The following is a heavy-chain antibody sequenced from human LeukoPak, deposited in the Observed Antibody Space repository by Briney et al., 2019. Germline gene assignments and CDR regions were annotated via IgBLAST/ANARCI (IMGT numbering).Heavy chain of an antibody. Sequence: SQTLSLTRTVSGGSISSGSYYWSRIRQPAGKGLEWIGRIYTSGSTNYNPSLKSRVTISVDTSKNQFSLKLSSVTAADTAVYYCARDPGDYVDYWGQGTLVTVSS. J-gene: IGHJ4*02. CDR2: IYTSGST. V-gene: IGHV4-61*02. CDR1: GGSISSGSYY. CDR3: ARDPGDYVDY.